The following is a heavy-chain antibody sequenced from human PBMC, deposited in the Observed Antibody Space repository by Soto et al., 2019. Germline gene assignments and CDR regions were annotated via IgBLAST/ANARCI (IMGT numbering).Heavy chain of an antibody. CDR1: GGSVSGGSYY. D-gene: IGHD4-17*01. V-gene: IGHV4-61*01. J-gene: IGHJ6*02. CDR3: SRDVDFGEEDV. CDR2: IYFSGRT. Sequence: QVQLQESGPGLVKPSETLSLTCTVSGGSVSGGSYYWNWIRQPPGKGLEWIGYIYFSGRTNYNPSLTTPRTTPIDTAKNQFSLKLTSATAADTAVYYCSRDVDFGEEDVWGQGTTVTVSS.